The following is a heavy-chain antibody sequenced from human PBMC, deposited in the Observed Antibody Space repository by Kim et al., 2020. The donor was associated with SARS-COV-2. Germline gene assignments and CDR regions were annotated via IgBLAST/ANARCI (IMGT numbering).Heavy chain of an antibody. CDR3: AKDIILGVGATRGYYYYGMDV. J-gene: IGHJ6*02. V-gene: IGHV3-9*01. CDR1: GFTFGDYA. Sequence: GGSLRLSCAASGFTFGDYAMHWVRQAPGKGLEWVSGISWNSGSIGYADSVKGRFTISRDNATNSLYLQMNSLRAEDTALYYCAKDIILGVGATRGYYYYGMDVWGQGTTVTVSS. CDR2: ISWNSGSI. D-gene: IGHD1-26*01.